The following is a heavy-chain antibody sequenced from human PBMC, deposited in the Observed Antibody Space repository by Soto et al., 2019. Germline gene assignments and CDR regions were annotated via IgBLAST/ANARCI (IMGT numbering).Heavy chain of an antibody. V-gene: IGHV4-34*01. CDR1: GGSFSGYY. D-gene: IGHD3-3*01. J-gene: IGHJ4*02. CDR2: INHSGST. CDR3: ARVTIFGVVSKGSYYFDY. Sequence: QVQLQQWGAGLLKPSETLSLTCAVYGGSFSGYYWSWIRQPPGKGLEWIGEINHSGSTNYNPSLKSRVTISVDTSKNQFSLKLSSVTAADTAVYYCARVTIFGVVSKGSYYFDYWGQGTLVTVSS.